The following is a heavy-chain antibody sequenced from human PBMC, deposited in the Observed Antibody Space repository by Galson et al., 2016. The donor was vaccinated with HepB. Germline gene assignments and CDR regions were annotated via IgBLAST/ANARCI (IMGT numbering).Heavy chain of an antibody. CDR2: ISTNGISQ. V-gene: IGHV3-30*18. CDR1: GFTFSKYA. J-gene: IGHJ3*02. CDR3: AKDQGILRHFDWLTYDAFDM. Sequence: SLRLSCAASGFTFSKYALHWVRQAPGKGLEWVAFISTNGISQNYEDFVKCRFTVYRHNSKNTVELQMNSLRPEDTAVYYCAKDQGILRHFDWLTYDAFDMWGQGTMVTVSS. D-gene: IGHD3-9*01.